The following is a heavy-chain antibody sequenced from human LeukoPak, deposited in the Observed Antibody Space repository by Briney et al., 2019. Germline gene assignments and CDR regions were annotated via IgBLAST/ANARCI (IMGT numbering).Heavy chain of an antibody. CDR1: GYTFTGYY. CDR2: INPNSGGT. CDR3: ARLASGSYYVFDY. J-gene: IGHJ4*02. Sequence: ASVKVSCKASGYTFTGYYMHWVRQAPGQGLEWMGRINPNSGGTNYAQKFQGRVTMTRDTSISTAYMELSRLRSDDTAVYYCARLASGSYYVFDYWGQGTLVTVSS. V-gene: IGHV1-2*06. D-gene: IGHD1-26*01.